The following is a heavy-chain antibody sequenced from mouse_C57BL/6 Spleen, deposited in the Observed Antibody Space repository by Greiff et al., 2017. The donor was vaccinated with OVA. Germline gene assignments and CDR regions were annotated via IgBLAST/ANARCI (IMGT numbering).Heavy chain of an antibody. CDR3: ARHGIYYGSSYPNWYFDV. Sequence: EVKLQESGGGLVQPGGSLKLSCAASGFTFSDYYMYWVRQTPEKRLEWVAYISNGGGSTYYPDTVKGRFTISRDNAKNTLYLQMSRLKSEDTAMYYCARHGIYYGSSYPNWYFDVWGTGTTVTVSS. CDR2: ISNGGGST. CDR1: GFTFSDYY. D-gene: IGHD1-1*01. J-gene: IGHJ1*03. V-gene: IGHV5-12*01.